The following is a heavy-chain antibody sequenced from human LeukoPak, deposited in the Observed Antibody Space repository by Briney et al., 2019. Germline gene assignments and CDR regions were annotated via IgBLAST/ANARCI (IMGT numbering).Heavy chain of an antibody. V-gene: IGHV4-39*01. CDR3: ARQWNSDY. CDR2: IYYSGST. J-gene: IGHJ4*02. D-gene: IGHD1-1*01. Sequence: SETLSLTCTVSGGSISSSSYYWGWIRQPPGKGLEWIGSIYYSGSTYYNPSLKSRVTISVDTSKNQFSLKLSSVTAADTAVYYCARQWNSDYWGQGTLVTVSS. CDR1: GGSISSSSYY.